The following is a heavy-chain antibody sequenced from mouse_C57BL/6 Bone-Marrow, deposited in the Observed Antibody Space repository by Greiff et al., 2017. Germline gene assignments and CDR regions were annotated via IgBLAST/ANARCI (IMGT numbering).Heavy chain of an antibody. D-gene: IGHD2-4*01. V-gene: IGHV5-12*01. CDR2: ISNGGGST. J-gene: IGHJ3*01. CDR1: GFTFSDYY. CDR3: ARPPYYDYVGFAY. Sequence: EVMLVESGGGLVQPGGSLKLSCAASGFTFSDYYMYWVRQTPEKRLEWVAYISNGGGSTYYPDTVKGRFTISRDNAKNTLYLQMSRLKSEDTAMYYCARPPYYDYVGFAYWGQGTLVTVSA.